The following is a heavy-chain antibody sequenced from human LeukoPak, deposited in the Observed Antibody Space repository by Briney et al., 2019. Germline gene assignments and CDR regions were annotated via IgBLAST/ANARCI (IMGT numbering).Heavy chain of an antibody. CDR1: GFTVSSNY. V-gene: IGHV3-7*01. J-gene: IGHJ6*03. Sequence: GGSLRLSCAASGFTVSSNYMSWVRQAPGKGLEWVANIKQDGSEKYYVDSVKGRFTISRDNAKNSLYLQMNSLRAEDTAVYYCAKGSCSSASCYSYYYMDVWGKGTTVTVSS. CDR3: AKGSCSSASCYSYYYMDV. D-gene: IGHD2-2*02. CDR2: IKQDGSEK.